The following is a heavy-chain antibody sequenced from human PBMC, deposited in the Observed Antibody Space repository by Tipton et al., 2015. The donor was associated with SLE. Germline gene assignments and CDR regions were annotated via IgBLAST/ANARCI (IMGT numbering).Heavy chain of an antibody. CDR2: IYASGTT. J-gene: IGHJ5*02. CDR3: ARLHGYSYGLNWFDP. Sequence: GLVKPSETLSLTCTVSGGSISNYYWSWIRQPAGKGPEWIGRIYASGTTEYNPSLKSRVAMSVDTSKNQFSLRLTSVIAADTAVYYCARLHGYSYGLNWFDPWGQGTLISVSS. CDR1: GGSISNYY. D-gene: IGHD5-18*01. V-gene: IGHV4-4*07.